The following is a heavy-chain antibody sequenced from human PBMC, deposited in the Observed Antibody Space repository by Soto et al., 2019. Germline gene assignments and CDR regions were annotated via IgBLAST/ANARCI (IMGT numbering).Heavy chain of an antibody. V-gene: IGHV4-4*07. CDR2: IYASGST. CDR1: DDSLSTYY. Sequence: LSVTCNVSDDSLSTYYWSWIRQPAGKGLEWIGRIYASGSTNYNPSLKSRVSMSVDTSKKQFSLKMISVTAADTAMYYCARSAIPRGGWFRPWGQGVMVTVSS. D-gene: IGHD2-21*01. J-gene: IGHJ5*02. CDR3: ARSAIPRGGWFRP.